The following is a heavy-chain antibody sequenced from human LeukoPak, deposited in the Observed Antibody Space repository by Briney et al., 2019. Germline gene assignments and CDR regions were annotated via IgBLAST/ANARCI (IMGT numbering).Heavy chain of an antibody. Sequence: GGSLRLSCVTSGFSLSSSWMHWVRQAPGKGLVWVSRINPDASITTYADSVKGRFTISRDNAENTVNLQMNSLRVDDTAVYFCVRALIGSSDYWGQGTLVTVSS. CDR1: GFSLSSSW. J-gene: IGHJ4*02. CDR2: INPDASIT. CDR3: VRALIGSSDY. V-gene: IGHV3-74*03. D-gene: IGHD2-21*01.